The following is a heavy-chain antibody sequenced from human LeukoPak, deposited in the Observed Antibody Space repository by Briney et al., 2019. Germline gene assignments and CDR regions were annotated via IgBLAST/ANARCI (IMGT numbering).Heavy chain of an antibody. CDR3: ARDSGSYGRKIDY. CDR2: IYSGGST. D-gene: IGHD5-18*01. J-gene: IGHJ4*02. V-gene: IGHV3-53*01. Sequence: GGSLRLSCAASGFTVSSNYMSWVRQAPGKGLEWVSVIYSGGSTYYADSVKGRFTISRDNAKNSLYLQMNSLRAEDTAVYYCARDSGSYGRKIDYWGQGTLVTVSS. CDR1: GFTVSSNY.